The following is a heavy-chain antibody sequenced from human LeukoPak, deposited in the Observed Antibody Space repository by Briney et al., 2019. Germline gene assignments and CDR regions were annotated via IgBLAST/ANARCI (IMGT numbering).Heavy chain of an antibody. D-gene: IGHD3-10*01. V-gene: IGHV4-59*12. J-gene: IGHJ4*02. Sequence: SETLSLTCTVSGGSINSYYWSWIRQPPGKGLEYIGYIYYSGITNYNPSLKSRVTISLDTSKNQFSLKLSSVTAADTAVYYCAREIGLLWFGELLGYFDYWGQGTLVTVSS. CDR3: AREIGLLWFGELLGYFDY. CDR2: IYYSGIT. CDR1: GGSINSYY.